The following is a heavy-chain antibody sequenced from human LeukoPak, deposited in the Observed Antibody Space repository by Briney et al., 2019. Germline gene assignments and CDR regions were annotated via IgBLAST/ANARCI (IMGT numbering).Heavy chain of an antibody. V-gene: IGHV3-33*06. Sequence: PGGSLRLSCAPSGFSFSSYGMHWVRQAPGKGLEWVAVIWFDGSNENYADSVKGRFTITRDNSNNTLHLQMNNLRAEDTALYYCAKLLSGSKDFDYWGRGTLVTVSS. J-gene: IGHJ4*02. D-gene: IGHD1-26*01. CDR1: GFSFSSYG. CDR2: IWFDGSNE. CDR3: AKLLSGSKDFDY.